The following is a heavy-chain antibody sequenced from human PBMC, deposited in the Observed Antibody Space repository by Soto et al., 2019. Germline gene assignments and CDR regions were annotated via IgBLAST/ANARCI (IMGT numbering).Heavy chain of an antibody. CDR3: ARGHGRLEPVY. V-gene: IGHV3-74*03. CDR1: GFTFSSYW. Sequence: GGSLRLSCAASGFTFSSYWMNWVRQAPGEGLVFVSGINSGGSVYADSVKGRFTISRDTAKNTLYLDMNSLRVEDTAVYYCARGHGRLEPVYWGQGALVTVSS. J-gene: IGHJ4*02. D-gene: IGHD1-1*01. CDR2: INSGGS.